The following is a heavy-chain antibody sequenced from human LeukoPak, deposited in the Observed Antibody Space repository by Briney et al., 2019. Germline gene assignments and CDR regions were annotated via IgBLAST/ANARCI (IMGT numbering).Heavy chain of an antibody. CDR1: GITFSSYA. J-gene: IGHJ4*02. D-gene: IGHD4-23*01. CDR3: AKHRLITVVSSADC. Sequence: GGSLRLSCAASGITFSSYAMSWVRQAPEKGLEWVSGISGSGGITYYAGSVKGRFTVSRDNSNNTLYLQMNSLRAEDTAVYYCAKHRLITVVSSADCWGQGALVIVSS. V-gene: IGHV3-23*01. CDR2: ISGSGGIT.